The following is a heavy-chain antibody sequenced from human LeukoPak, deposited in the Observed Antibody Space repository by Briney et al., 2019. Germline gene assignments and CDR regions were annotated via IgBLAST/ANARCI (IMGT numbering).Heavy chain of an antibody. CDR1: GFTFSGYG. V-gene: IGHV3-33*01. CDR2: IWYDGSNK. D-gene: IGHD3-10*01. CDR3: ARDSGYYGSANYFDY. Sequence: GRSLRLSCAASGFTFSGYGMHWVRQAPGKGLEWVAVIWYDGSNKYYADSVKGRFTISRDNSKNTLYLQMNSLRAEDTAVYYCARDSGYYGSANYFDYWGQGTLVTVSS. J-gene: IGHJ4*02.